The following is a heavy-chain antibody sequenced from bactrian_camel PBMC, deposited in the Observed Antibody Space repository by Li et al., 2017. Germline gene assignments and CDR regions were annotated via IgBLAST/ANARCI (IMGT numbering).Heavy chain of an antibody. Sequence: DVQLVESGGGSVQPGGSLRLSCGASGHTYSSNCMGWFRQAPGKEREGVAFVYFGGGSTYYADSVKGRFTISKDNAKNTLYLQMNSLKPEDTAMYYCAARGPYCYTKLSVADFTYWGQGTQVTVS. CDR2: VYFGGGST. CDR3: AARGPYCYTKLSVADFTY. J-gene: IGHJ6*01. V-gene: IGHV3S31*01. CDR1: GHTYSSNC. D-gene: IGHD2*01.